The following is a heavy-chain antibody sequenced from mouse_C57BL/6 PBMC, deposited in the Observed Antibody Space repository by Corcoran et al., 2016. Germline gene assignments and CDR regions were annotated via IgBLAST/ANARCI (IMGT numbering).Heavy chain of an antibody. D-gene: IGHD2-3*01. CDR1: GYTFTDYY. V-gene: IGHV1-76*01. CDR2: IYPGSGNT. J-gene: IGHJ3*01. Sequence: QVQLKQSGAELVRPGASVKLSCKASGYTFTDYYINWVKQRPGQGLEWIARIYPGSGNTYYNEKFKGKATLTAEKSSSTAYMQLSSLTSEDSAVYFCARGVDDGYYFADWGQGTLVTVSA. CDR3: ARGVDDGYYFAD.